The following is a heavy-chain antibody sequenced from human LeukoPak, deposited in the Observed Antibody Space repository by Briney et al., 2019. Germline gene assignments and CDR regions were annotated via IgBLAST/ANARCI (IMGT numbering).Heavy chain of an antibody. CDR1: RFIFSNDA. J-gene: IGHJ4*02. D-gene: IGHD1-1*01. CDR2: IWFDGSNK. Sequence: GGSLRLSCAASRFIFSNDAMHWVRQAPGKGLEWVAFIWFDGSNKHYADSVKGRFTISRDNSEDTLYLQMNSLRAEDTAVYYCVRDPSGSGFAFDSWGQGALVTVSS. V-gene: IGHV3-33*01. CDR3: VRDPSGSGFAFDS.